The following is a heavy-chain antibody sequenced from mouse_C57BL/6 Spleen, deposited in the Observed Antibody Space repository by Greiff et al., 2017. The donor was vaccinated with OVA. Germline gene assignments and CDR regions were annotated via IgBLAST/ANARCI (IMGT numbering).Heavy chain of an antibody. CDR3: AKGGNYGFFAY. Sequence: EVQGVESGGGLVKPGGSLKLSCAASGFTFSDYGMHWVRQAPEKGLEWVAYISSGSSTIYYADTVKGRFTISRDNAKNTLFLQMTSLRSEDTAMYYCAKGGNYGFFAYRGQGTLVTVSA. CDR1: GFTFSDYG. V-gene: IGHV5-17*01. D-gene: IGHD2-1*01. CDR2: ISSGSSTI. J-gene: IGHJ3*01.